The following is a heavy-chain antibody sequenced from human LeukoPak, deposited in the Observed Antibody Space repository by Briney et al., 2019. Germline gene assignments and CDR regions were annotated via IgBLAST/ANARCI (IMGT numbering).Heavy chain of an antibody. CDR2: ITSSGSYT. D-gene: IGHD5-12*01. CDR3: ARYPVGNYDSGFDY. J-gene: IGHJ4*02. CDR1: GFTFTDYY. Sequence: GSLQLSCAASGFTFTDYYMTWIRRAPGKGLEWVSYITSSGSYTNYADSVKGRFTISRDNANNSLYLRMNSLRAEDTAVYYCARYPVGNYDSGFDYWGQGSLVIVSS. V-gene: IGHV3-11*06.